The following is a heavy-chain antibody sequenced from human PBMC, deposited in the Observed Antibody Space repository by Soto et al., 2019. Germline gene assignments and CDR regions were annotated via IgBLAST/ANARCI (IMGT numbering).Heavy chain of an antibody. Sequence: SETLSLTCTVSGGSISSGDYYWSGIRQPPGKGLEWIGYIYYSGSTYYNPSLKSRVTISVDTSKNQFSLKLSSVTAADTAVYYCARSQTTVTSYDYWGQGTLVTVSS. CDR1: GGSISSGDYY. CDR3: ARSQTTVTSYDY. CDR2: IYYSGST. D-gene: IGHD4-17*01. V-gene: IGHV4-30-4*01. J-gene: IGHJ4*02.